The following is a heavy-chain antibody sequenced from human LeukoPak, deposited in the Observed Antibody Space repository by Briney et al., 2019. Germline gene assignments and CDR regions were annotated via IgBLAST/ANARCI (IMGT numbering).Heavy chain of an antibody. V-gene: IGHV3-21*01. CDR2: ISSSSSYI. D-gene: IGHD6-19*01. CDR1: GFTFSSYS. Sequence: GGSLRLSCAASGFTFSSYSMNWVRQAPGKGLEWVSSISSSSSYIYYADSVKGRFTISRDNAKNSLYLQMNSLRAEDTAVYYCARDRSAVAGLIDYWGQGTLVTVSS. CDR3: ARDRSAVAGLIDY. J-gene: IGHJ4*02.